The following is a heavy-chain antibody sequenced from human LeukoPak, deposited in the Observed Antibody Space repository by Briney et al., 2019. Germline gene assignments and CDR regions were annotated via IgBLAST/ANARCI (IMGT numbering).Heavy chain of an antibody. Sequence: GGSLRLSCAASGFTVSSNYMSWVRQAPGKGLEWVSVIYSDGSTYYADSVKGRFTISRDNSKNTLYLQMNSLRAEDTAVYYCARDPPLWAPSGSWIDYWGQGTLVTVSS. CDR3: ARDPPLWAPSGSWIDY. J-gene: IGHJ4*02. D-gene: IGHD6-13*01. CDR2: IYSDGST. V-gene: IGHV3-66*02. CDR1: GFTVSSNY.